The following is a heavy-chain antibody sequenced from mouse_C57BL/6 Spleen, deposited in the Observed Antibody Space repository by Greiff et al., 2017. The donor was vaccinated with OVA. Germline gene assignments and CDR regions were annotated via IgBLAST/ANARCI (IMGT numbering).Heavy chain of an antibody. CDR2: INPSSGYT. V-gene: IGHV1-4*01. CDR1: GYTFTSYT. D-gene: IGHD1-1*01. J-gene: IGHJ2*01. Sequence: VKLQESGAELARPGASVKMSCKASGYTFTSYTMHWVKQRPGQGLEWIGYINPSSGYTKYNQKFKDKATLTADKSSSTAYMQLSSLTSEDSAVYYCARCGVTTVVDFDYWGQGTTLTVSS. CDR3: ARCGVTTVVDFDY.